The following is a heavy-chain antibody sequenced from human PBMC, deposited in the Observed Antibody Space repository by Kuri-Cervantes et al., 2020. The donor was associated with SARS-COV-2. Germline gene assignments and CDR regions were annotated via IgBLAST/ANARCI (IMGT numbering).Heavy chain of an antibody. CDR2: IYYSGST. Sequence: GSLRLSCTVSGGSISSSSYYWGWIRQPPGKGLEWIGSIYYSGSTYYNPSLKSRVTISVDTSKNQFSLKLSSVTAADTAAYYCARSWEDYYGSGSYPTFDYWGQGTLVTSPQ. CDR3: ARSWEDYYGSGSYPTFDY. V-gene: IGHV4-39*01. D-gene: IGHD3-10*01. CDR1: GGSISSSSYY. J-gene: IGHJ4*02.